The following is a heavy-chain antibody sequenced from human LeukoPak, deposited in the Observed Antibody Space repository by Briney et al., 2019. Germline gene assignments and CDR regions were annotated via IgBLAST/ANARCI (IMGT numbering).Heavy chain of an antibody. CDR3: AGAELRWGIAVAGTADWLDP. V-gene: IGHV1-69*13. CDR2: IIPIFGTA. J-gene: IGHJ5*02. Sequence: GASVKVSCKASGGTFSNYAISWVRQAPGQGLEWMGGIIPIFGTANYAQKFQGRVTITADESTSTAYMELSSLRSEDTAVYYCAGAELRWGIAVAGTADWLDPWGQGTLVTVSS. CDR1: GGTFSNYA. D-gene: IGHD6-19*01.